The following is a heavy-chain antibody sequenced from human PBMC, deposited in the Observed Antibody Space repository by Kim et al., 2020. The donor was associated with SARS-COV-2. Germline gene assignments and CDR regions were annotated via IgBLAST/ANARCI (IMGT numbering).Heavy chain of an antibody. CDR2: INPSGGST. CDR1: GYTFTSYY. D-gene: IGHD5-12*01. Sequence: ASVKVSCKASGYTFTSYYMHWVRQAPGQGLEWMGIINPSGGSTSYAQKFQGRVTMTRDTSTSTVYMELSSLRSEDTAVYYCARDEQEGGSRYYFDYWGQGTLVTVSS. V-gene: IGHV1-46*01. CDR3: ARDEQEGGSRYYFDY. J-gene: IGHJ4*02.